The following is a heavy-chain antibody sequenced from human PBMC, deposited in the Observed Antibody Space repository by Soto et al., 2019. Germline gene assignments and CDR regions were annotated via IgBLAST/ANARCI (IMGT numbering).Heavy chain of an antibody. V-gene: IGHV4-34*01. Sequence: SETLSLTCAVHGGSFSGFYWTWIRQPPGKGLEWIGEINHSGSSNYNPPLKSRVTMSLDTSRNQFSLSLNSVTAADTAVYYCARMAGPWYFVLWGRGTLVTVSS. CDR1: GGSFSGFY. CDR3: ARMAGPWYFVL. CDR2: INHSGSS. J-gene: IGHJ2*01.